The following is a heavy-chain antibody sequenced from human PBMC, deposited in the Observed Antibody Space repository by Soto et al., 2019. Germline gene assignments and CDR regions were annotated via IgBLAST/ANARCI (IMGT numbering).Heavy chain of an antibody. V-gene: IGHV1-18*04. CDR3: VRDQKYFRVNGNWFDS. CDR1: GYTSADFC. Sequence: ASVKVSCKASGYTSADFCISWVREAPGQGLEWIGWVSGNNGASNPAPKVQGRITMTLDTSTGVSYMALRSLRSDDTAIYYCVRDQKYFRVNGNWFDSWGQGTLVTVSS. J-gene: IGHJ5*01. CDR2: VSGNNGAS. D-gene: IGHD2-2*01.